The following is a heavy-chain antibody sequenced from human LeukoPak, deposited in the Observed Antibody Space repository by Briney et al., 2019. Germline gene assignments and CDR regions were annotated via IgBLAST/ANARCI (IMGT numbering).Heavy chain of an antibody. V-gene: IGHV4-34*01. Sequence: PSETLSLTCAVYGGSFRVYYWRWIRQPPGKGLECMGEINHSGSTNYNPCLKSRVTISVDTSKNQFSLKLSSVTAADTAVYYCARGGKIGRWLQRANSQFDYWGQGTLVTVSS. D-gene: IGHD5-24*01. CDR1: GGSFRVYY. CDR2: INHSGST. J-gene: IGHJ4*02. CDR3: ARGGKIGRWLQRANSQFDY.